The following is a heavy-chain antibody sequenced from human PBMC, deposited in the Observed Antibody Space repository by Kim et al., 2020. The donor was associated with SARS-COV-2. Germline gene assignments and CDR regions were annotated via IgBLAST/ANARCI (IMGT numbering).Heavy chain of an antibody. D-gene: IGHD3-22*01. CDR3: AKGEYYYDSRVAGFDY. Sequence: SVKGRFTSSRDNSKNTLYLQMNSLRAEDTAVYYCAKGEYYYDSRVAGFDYWGQGTLVTVSS. J-gene: IGHJ4*02. V-gene: IGHV3-23*01.